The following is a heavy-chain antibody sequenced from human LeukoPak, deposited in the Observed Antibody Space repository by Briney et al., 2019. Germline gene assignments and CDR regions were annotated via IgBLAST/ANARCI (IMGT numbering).Heavy chain of an antibody. J-gene: IGHJ4*02. CDR3: ARGNNYAYDN. Sequence: GGSLRLSCAAAGFTFSTYTMHWVRQAAGKGLEYVSAVSTNGYTTYYANSVKGRFTISRDNSKNTLCLQMGSLRAEDTALYYCARGNNYAYDNWGQGTLATVSS. D-gene: IGHD5-18*01. V-gene: IGHV3-64*01. CDR2: VSTNGYTT. CDR1: GFTFSTYT.